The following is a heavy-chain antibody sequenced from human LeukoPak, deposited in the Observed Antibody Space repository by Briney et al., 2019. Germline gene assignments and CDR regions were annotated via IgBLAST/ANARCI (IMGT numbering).Heavy chain of an antibody. V-gene: IGHV3-74*01. D-gene: IGHD6-19*01. CDR1: GFTFSSYW. J-gene: IGHJ4*02. CDR2: INGDGSVT. Sequence: GGSLRLSCAASGFTFSSYWMHWVRHAPGKGPVWVSHINGDGSVTGYADSVKGRFTISRDNARNTLYVQMNSLRAEDTAVYYCAIRIAVPGGFDNWGQGTLVTVAS. CDR3: AIRIAVPGGFDN.